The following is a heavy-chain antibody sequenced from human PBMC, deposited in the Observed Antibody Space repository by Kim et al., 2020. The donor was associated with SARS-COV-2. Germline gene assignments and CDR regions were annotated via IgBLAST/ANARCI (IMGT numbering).Heavy chain of an antibody. V-gene: IGHV4-39*07. D-gene: IGHD3-16*01. Sequence: SETLSLTCTVSGGSISSSSSSWGWIRQPPGKGLEWIGSIYYSGSTYYNPSLKSRVTIAVDTSKNQFSLKMSSVTAADTAEYYCARVGKIWVDYWGQGSL. CDR1: GGSISSSSSS. J-gene: IGHJ4*02. CDR2: IYYSGST. CDR3: ARVGKIWVDY.